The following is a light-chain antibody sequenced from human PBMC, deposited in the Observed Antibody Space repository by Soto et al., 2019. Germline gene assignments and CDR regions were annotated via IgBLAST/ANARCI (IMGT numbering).Light chain of an antibody. CDR1: QSVSSY. Sequence: EIVLTQSPATLSLSPGERATLSCRASQSVSSYLAWYQQKPGQAPRLLIYDASNRATGIPARFSGSGPGTDFTLTISSLEPEDFAVYYCQHRSVWPLTFGGGTKGEIK. CDR2: DAS. V-gene: IGKV3-11*01. CDR3: QHRSVWPLT. J-gene: IGKJ4*01.